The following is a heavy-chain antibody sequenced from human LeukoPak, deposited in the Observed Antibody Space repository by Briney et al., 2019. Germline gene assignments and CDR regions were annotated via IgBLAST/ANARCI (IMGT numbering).Heavy chain of an antibody. V-gene: IGHV3-23*01. D-gene: IGHD3-3*01. Sequence: PGGSLRLSCAASGFTFDDYAMSWVRQAPGKGLEWVSAITSGANTYYADSVKGRFTISRDNSKNTLYLQMNSLRAEDTAVYYCAKDLGLWSGYYTFDHWGQGTLVTVSS. CDR1: GFTFDDYA. CDR3: AKDLGLWSGYYTFDH. CDR2: ITSGANT. J-gene: IGHJ4*02.